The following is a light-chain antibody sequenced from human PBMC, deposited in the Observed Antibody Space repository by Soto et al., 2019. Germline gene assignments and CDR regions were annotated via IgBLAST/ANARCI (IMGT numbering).Light chain of an antibody. CDR1: TSNIGSNY. Sequence: QSVLTQPPSASGTPGQGVTISCSGSTSNIGSNYVYWYQQLPGTAPKLLIYRNNQRPSGVPDRFSGSKSGTSASLAISGLRSDDEADDFCATWDDSLNGFYVFGTGTKGTVL. J-gene: IGLJ1*01. CDR3: ATWDDSLNGFYV. CDR2: RNN. V-gene: IGLV1-47*01.